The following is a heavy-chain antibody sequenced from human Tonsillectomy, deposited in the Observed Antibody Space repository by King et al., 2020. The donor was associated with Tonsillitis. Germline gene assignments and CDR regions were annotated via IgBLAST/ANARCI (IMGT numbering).Heavy chain of an antibody. CDR1: GFTFSNAW. CDR2: IKSKTDGGTT. Sequence: VQLVESGGGLVKPGGSLRLSCAASGFTFSNAWMSWVRQAPGKGLEWVGRIKSKTDGGTTDYAAPVKGRFTISRDDSKNTLYLQMNSLKTEDTAVYYCTTKYCSSTSCYSAGDYYGMDVWGQGTTVTVSS. V-gene: IGHV3-15*01. J-gene: IGHJ6*02. D-gene: IGHD2-2*02. CDR3: TTKYCSSTSCYSAGDYYGMDV.